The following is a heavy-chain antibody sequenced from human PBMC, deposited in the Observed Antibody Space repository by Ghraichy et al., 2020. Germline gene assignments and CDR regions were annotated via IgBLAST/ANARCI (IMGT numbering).Heavy chain of an antibody. D-gene: IGHD4-17*01. J-gene: IGHJ4*02. Sequence: GGSLRLSCAASGFSFNRHWMSWVRQAPGKGLEWVASIKSDGSDSFYLDSVKGRFTISRDNAENSVSLEMTSLRAEDTAVYYCARDPYGDYKIGGTDNWGRGTLVSVSS. CDR2: IKSDGSDS. CDR3: ARDPYGDYKIGGTDN. CDR1: GFSFNRHW. V-gene: IGHV3-7*01.